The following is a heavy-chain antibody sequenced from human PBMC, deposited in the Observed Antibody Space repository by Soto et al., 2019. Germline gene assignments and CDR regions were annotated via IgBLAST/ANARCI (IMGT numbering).Heavy chain of an antibody. J-gene: IGHJ4*02. D-gene: IGHD2-15*01. V-gene: IGHV3-33*01. CDR1: GFTFSSYG. Sequence: GGSLRLSCAASGFTFSSYGMHWVRQAPGKGLEWVAVIWYDGSNKYYADSVKGRFTISRDNSKNTLYLQMNSLRAEDTAVYYCARGVAKRQALDYWGQGTLVTVSS. CDR3: ARGVAKRQALDY. CDR2: IWYDGSNK.